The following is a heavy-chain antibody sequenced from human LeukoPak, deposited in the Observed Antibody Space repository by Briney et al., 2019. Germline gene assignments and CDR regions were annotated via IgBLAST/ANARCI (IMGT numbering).Heavy chain of an antibody. D-gene: IGHD3-10*01. CDR1: GFTFSSYA. V-gene: IGHV3-23*01. Sequence: GGSLRLSCAASGFTFSSYAMSWVRQAPGKGLEWVSAISGSGGSTYYADSVKGRFTISRDNSKNTLYLQMNSLRAEDTAVYYCAKGTIWFGESHMDVWGKGTTVTVS. J-gene: IGHJ6*03. CDR2: ISGSGGST. CDR3: AKGTIWFGESHMDV.